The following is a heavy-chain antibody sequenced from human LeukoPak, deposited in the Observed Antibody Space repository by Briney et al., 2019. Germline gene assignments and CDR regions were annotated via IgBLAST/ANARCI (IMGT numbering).Heavy chain of an antibody. V-gene: IGHV3-11*01. D-gene: IGHD3-22*01. CDR2: ISRSGSTM. Sequence: GGSLRLSCTASGFTFGDYVMSWIRQAPGKGLEWVSYISRSGSTMYYADSVKGRFTISRDNAKNSLYLQMNSLRAEDTAVYYCASAGSRLFLYYWGQGTLVTVSS. CDR3: ASAGSRLFLYY. J-gene: IGHJ4*02. CDR1: GFTFGDYV.